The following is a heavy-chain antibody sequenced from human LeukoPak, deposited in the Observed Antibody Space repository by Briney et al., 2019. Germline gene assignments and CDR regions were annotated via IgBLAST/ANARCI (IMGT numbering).Heavy chain of an antibody. J-gene: IGHJ4*02. D-gene: IGHD4-17*01. CDR1: GFTLRSYW. CDR2: INSDGSNT. V-gene: IGHV3-74*03. Sequence: PGGSLRLSCAASGFTLRSYWMHWVRQAPGKGLVWVSRINSDGSNTKYADSVEGRFTISRDNANNTLYLQMNSLRAEDTAVYYCAKGDDYGDHGAFDYWGQGTLVTVSS. CDR3: AKGDDYGDHGAFDY.